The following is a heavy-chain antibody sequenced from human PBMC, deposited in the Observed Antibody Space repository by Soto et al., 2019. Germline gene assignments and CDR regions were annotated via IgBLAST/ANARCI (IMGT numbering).Heavy chain of an antibody. CDR3: ARTGAGDYIWGSYRYAPCFDP. CDR1: GGSICSYY. J-gene: IGHJ5*02. V-gene: IGHV4-59*08. Sequence: PSETLSLTCTASGGSICSYYWSWIPRPPGKRPECIGYIYSSGSTNYNPPLKSRVTISVDTSKNQFSLKLSSVTAADTAVYYCARTGAGDYIWGSYRYAPCFDPWGQGTLVTVSS. CDR2: IYSSGST. D-gene: IGHD3-16*02.